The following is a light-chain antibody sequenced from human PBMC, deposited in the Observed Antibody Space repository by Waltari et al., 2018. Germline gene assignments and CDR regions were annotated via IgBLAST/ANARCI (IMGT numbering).Light chain of an antibody. CDR1: QSISTW. Sequence: DIQMTQSPSTLSASVGDRVTITCRASQSISTWLAWYQQKPGKAPILLIYKASTLESGVPSRFSGSGSGTEFTLTISSLQPDDFATYYCQQYNSYSGTFGQGTKVEIK. J-gene: IGKJ1*01. CDR3: QQYNSYSGT. V-gene: IGKV1-5*03. CDR2: KAS.